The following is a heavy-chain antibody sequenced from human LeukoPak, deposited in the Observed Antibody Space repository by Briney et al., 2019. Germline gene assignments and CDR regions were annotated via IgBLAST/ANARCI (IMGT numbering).Heavy chain of an antibody. V-gene: IGHV3-48*03. CDR3: ARDVLGDYDY. CDR2: ISSSGSTI. CDR1: GFTFSSYE. J-gene: IGHJ4*02. Sequence: GGSLRLSCAASGFTFSSYEMNWVRQAPGKGLEWVSYISSSGSTIYYADSVKGRFTISRDNAKNSLYLQMNSLRTKDTAVYYCARDVLGDYDYWGQGTLVSVSS. D-gene: IGHD4-17*01.